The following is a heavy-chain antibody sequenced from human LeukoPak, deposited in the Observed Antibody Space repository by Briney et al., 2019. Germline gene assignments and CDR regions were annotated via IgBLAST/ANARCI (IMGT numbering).Heavy chain of an antibody. D-gene: IGHD3-16*01. CDR3: ATGRRGYAFDI. CDR1: GGSISSYY. V-gene: IGHV4-59*08. J-gene: IGHJ3*02. Sequence: PSETLSLTCTVSGGSISSYYWSWIRQPPGKGLEWIGYIYYGGSTNYNPSLKSRVTISVDTSKNQFSLKLSSVTAADTAVYYCATGRRGYAFDIWGQGTMVTVSS. CDR2: IYYGGST.